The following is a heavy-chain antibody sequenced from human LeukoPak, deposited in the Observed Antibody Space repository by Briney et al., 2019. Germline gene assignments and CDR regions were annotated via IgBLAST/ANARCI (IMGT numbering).Heavy chain of an antibody. J-gene: IGHJ5*02. Sequence: SETLSLTCTVSGGSISSYYWSWIRQPPGKGLEWIGRIYTSGSTNYNPSLKSRVTISVDASKNQFSLKLSSVTAADTAVYYCVEQQRGAWFDPWGQGTLVTVSS. D-gene: IGHD6-13*01. CDR2: IYTSGST. CDR1: GGSISSYY. CDR3: VEQQRGAWFDP. V-gene: IGHV4-4*08.